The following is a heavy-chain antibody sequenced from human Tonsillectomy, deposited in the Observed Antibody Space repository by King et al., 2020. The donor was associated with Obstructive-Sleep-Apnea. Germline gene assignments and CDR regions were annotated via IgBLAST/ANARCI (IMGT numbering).Heavy chain of an antibody. D-gene: IGHD6-19*01. V-gene: IGHV4-39*07. CDR3: ARDSSGWYYY. CDR1: GGSISSSSYY. Sequence: LPLQESGPGLVKPSETLSLTCTVSGGSISSSSYYWGWIRQPPGKGLEWIGSIYYSGSTYYNPSLKSRVTISVDTSKNQFSLKLSSVTAADTAVYYCARDSSGWYYYWGQGTLVTVSS. J-gene: IGHJ4*02. CDR2: IYYSGST.